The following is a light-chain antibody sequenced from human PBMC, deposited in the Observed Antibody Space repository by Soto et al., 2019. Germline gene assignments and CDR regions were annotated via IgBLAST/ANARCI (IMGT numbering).Light chain of an antibody. CDR3: QQSYSTPIT. CDR2: DAS. J-gene: IGKJ5*01. V-gene: IGKV3-11*01. CDR1: QSVGSY. Sequence: EIVLTQPPATLSLSPGERATLSCRASQSVGSYLAWYQQTPGQAPRLLIYDASNRATGIPARFTGSGSGTDFTLTISSLEPEDFATYYCQQSYSTPITFGQGTRLEIK.